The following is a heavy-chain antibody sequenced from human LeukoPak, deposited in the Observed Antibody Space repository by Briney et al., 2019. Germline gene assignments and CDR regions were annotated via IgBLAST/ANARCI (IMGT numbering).Heavy chain of an antibody. CDR2: IHYSGTT. Sequence: SETLSLTCTVSGGSISAYYWSWMRQPPGKGLEWIGYIHYSGTTSYYPSLKSRVTIALDTSKNQFSLKLNSVTAADTAVYYCARFGTSSSRFFDQWGQGTLVTVSS. CDR3: ARFGTSSSRFFDQ. V-gene: IGHV4-59*01. D-gene: IGHD6-6*01. J-gene: IGHJ4*02. CDR1: GGSISAYY.